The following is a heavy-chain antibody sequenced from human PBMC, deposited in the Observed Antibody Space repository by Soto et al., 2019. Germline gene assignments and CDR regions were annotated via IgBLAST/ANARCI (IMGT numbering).Heavy chain of an antibody. D-gene: IGHD3-3*01. Sequence: PSETLSLTCAVYGGSFSGYYWSWIRQPPGKGLEWIGEINHSGSTNYNPSLKSRVTISVDTSKNQFSLKLSSVTAADTAVYYCARGGALRCLEWSPPKWFDPWGQGTLVTVSS. CDR2: INHSGST. J-gene: IGHJ5*02. CDR3: ARGGALRCLEWSPPKWFDP. CDR1: GGSFSGYY. V-gene: IGHV4-34*01.